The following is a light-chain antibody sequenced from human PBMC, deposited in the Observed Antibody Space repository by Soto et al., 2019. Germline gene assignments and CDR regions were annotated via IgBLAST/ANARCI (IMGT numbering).Light chain of an antibody. Sequence: DIHMTQSPSSLSASLFDLVTITCQASQNINNYLNWYQQKPGRAPKLLIYDASNLEAGVPSRFRGSGSGTDFTFTISRLQPEDIATYYCQQYENLPTFGQGTRLEIK. CDR1: QNINNY. J-gene: IGKJ5*01. CDR2: DAS. V-gene: IGKV1-33*01. CDR3: QQYENLPT.